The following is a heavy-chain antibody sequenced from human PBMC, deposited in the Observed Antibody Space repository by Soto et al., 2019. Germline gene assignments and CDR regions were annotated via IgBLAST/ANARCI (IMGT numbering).Heavy chain of an antibody. J-gene: IGHJ4*02. V-gene: IGHV1-69*08. CDR1: GGTFSSYT. D-gene: IGHD4-17*01. Sequence: QVQLVQSGAEVKKPGSSVKVSCKAYGGTFSSYTISWVRQAPGQGLEWMGRIIPILGIANYAQKFQGRVTITADKSTSTAYMDLSRLRSEDTAVYYCARDDYGGNFPDYWVQGTLVTVSS. CDR2: IIPILGIA. CDR3: ARDDYGGNFPDY.